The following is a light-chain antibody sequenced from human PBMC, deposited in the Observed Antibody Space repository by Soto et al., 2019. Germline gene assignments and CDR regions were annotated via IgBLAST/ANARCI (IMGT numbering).Light chain of an antibody. V-gene: IGKV3-20*01. Sequence: EIVLTQSPGTLSLSPGERATLSCRASQSVSSSYLAWYQQKPGQAPRLLIYGASYRATGIPDRFSGGGSGTDFTLTISRLEPEDFAVYYCQQYGTSPLTFGQGTRLEIK. J-gene: IGKJ5*01. CDR1: QSVSSSY. CDR3: QQYGTSPLT. CDR2: GAS.